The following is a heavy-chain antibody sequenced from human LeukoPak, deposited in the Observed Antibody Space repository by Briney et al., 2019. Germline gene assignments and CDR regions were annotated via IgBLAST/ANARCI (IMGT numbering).Heavy chain of an antibody. CDR3: ARLRELLSVWFDP. Sequence: SETLSLTCTVSGGSISSYYWSWIRQPPGKGLEWIGYIYYSGSTNYNPSLKSRVTISVDTSKNQFSLKLSSVTAADTAVYYCARLRELLSVWFDPWGQGTLVTVSS. J-gene: IGHJ5*02. D-gene: IGHD1-26*01. CDR2: IYYSGST. V-gene: IGHV4-59*08. CDR1: GGSISSYY.